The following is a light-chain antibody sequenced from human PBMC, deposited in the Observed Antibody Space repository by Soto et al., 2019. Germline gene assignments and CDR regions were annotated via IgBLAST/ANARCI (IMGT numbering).Light chain of an antibody. CDR3: QQLNTYPPWT. J-gene: IGKJ1*01. V-gene: IGKV1-9*01. CDR2: AAS. Sequence: DIQLTQSPSFLSASVGDRVTITCRASQGISSYLAWYQQKPGKAPELLIYAASTLQSGVPSRFSGSGSGTDFTLTISSLQPEDSATCYCQQLNTYPPWTFGQGTKVEIK. CDR1: QGISSY.